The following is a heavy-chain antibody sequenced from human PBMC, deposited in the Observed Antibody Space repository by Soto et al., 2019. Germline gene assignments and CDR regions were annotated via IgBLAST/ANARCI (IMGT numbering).Heavy chain of an antibody. J-gene: IGHJ6*02. D-gene: IGHD3-3*01. CDR3: ARDGDFYGVDV. Sequence: GGSLRLSCTFFGFTFEDHALTWVRQAPGKGLKWLGYIRGSTYGSTTEYDPSVRGRIIISRDDSKSIGYLQMNSLKSEDTAVYYCARDGDFYGVDVWGQGTTVTVSS. CDR2: IRGSTYGSTT. CDR1: GFTFEDHA. V-gene: IGHV3-49*04.